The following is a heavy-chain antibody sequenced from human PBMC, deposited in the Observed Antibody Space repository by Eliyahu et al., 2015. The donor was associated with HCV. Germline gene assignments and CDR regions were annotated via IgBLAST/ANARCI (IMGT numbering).Heavy chain of an antibody. Sequence: QVTLRESGPALVKPTQTLTLTCAFSGFSLXTRGMCXGWIRQPPGKALEWLAXIDWDDDKFYSTSLKTRLTISKDTSKNQVVLTMTNMDPMDTATYYCARARRETNHDYGSGNLHFDYWGQGTLVTVSS. D-gene: IGHD3-10*01. CDR3: ARARRETNHDYGSGNLHFDY. V-gene: IGHV2-70*17. CDR1: GFSLXTRGMC. J-gene: IGHJ4*02. CDR2: IDWDDDK.